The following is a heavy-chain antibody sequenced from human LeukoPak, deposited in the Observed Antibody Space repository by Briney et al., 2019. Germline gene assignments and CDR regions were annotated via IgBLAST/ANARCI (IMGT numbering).Heavy chain of an antibody. CDR3: ARGGPEYSYGYRYFDY. CDR2: IYYSGST. J-gene: IGHJ4*02. CDR1: GGSISSYY. D-gene: IGHD5-18*01. V-gene: IGHV4-59*12. Sequence: SETLSLTCTVSGGSISSYYWSWIRQPPGKGLEWIGYIYYSGSTNYNPSLKSRVTISVDTSKNQFSLKLSSVTAADTAVYYCARGGPEYSYGYRYFDYWGQGTLVTVSS.